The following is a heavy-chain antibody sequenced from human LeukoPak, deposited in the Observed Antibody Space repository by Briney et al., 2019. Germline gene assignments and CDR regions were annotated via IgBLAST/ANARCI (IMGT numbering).Heavy chain of an antibody. J-gene: IGHJ5*02. V-gene: IGHV1-18*01. D-gene: IGHD6-25*01. CDR1: GYTFTSYG. CDR2: INAYNGDT. CDR3: ARDGSGHWFDP. Sequence: GASVKVSCKASGYTFTSYGISWVRQAPGQGLEWMGWINAYNGDTNHAQKFQGRVTMTTDTSTTTAYMELGSLRSDDTAVYYCARDGSGHWFDPWGQGTLVTVSS.